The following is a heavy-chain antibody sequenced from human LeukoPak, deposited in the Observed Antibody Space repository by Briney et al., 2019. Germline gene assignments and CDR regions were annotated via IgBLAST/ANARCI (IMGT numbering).Heavy chain of an antibody. CDR2: ISSSSSYI. CDR1: GFTFSSYS. Sequence: GGSLRLSCAASGFTFSSYSMNWVRQAPGKGLEWVSSISSSSSYIYYTDSVKGRFTISRDNAKNSLYLQMNSLRAEDTAVYYCARDGAQGGSPFDYWGQGTLVTVSS. V-gene: IGHV3-21*01. CDR3: ARDGAQGGSPFDY. D-gene: IGHD3-16*01. J-gene: IGHJ4*02.